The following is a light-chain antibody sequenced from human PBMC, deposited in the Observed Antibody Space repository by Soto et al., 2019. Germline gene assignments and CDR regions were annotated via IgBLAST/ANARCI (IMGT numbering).Light chain of an antibody. CDR1: QSVSSN. Sequence: EILFTKYPGTLSLDTGESATLSCRASQSVSSNLAWYQQKPGQAPRLLIYGASTRATGIPARFSGSGSGTEFTLTISSLQSEDFAVYYCQQYNNWPKTFGQGTKVDI. V-gene: IGKV3-15*01. J-gene: IGKJ1*01. CDR3: QQYNNWPKT. CDR2: GAS.